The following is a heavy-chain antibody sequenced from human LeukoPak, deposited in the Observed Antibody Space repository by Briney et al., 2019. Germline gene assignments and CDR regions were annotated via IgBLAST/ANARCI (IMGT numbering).Heavy chain of an antibody. CDR3: ARINNVNYENWFDP. J-gene: IGHJ5*02. Sequence: SETLSLTCIVSGGSISSSTYYWGWIRQPPGKGLEWIGSIYYSGNTYYNPSLKSRVTISVDTPKNQFSLKLSSMTAADTAVYYCARINNVNYENWFDPWGQGTLVTVSS. CDR2: IYYSGNT. CDR1: GGSISSSTYY. V-gene: IGHV4-39*07. D-gene: IGHD1-7*01.